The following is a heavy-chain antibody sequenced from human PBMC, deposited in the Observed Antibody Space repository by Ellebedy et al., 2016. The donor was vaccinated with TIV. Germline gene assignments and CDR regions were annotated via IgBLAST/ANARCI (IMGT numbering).Heavy chain of an antibody. V-gene: IGHV3-9*01. Sequence: GGSLRLXXAASGFTFDDYAMHWVRQAPGKGLEWVSGISWNSGSIGYADSVKGRFTISRDNSKNTLYLQMNSLRADDTAVYYCAKQFTGYDSYAIDVWGQGTTVTVSS. J-gene: IGHJ6*02. CDR2: ISWNSGSI. D-gene: IGHD3-9*01. CDR3: AKQFTGYDSYAIDV. CDR1: GFTFDDYA.